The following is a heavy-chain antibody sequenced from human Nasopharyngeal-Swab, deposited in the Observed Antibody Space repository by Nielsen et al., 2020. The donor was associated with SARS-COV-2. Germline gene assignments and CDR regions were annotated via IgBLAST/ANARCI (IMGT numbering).Heavy chain of an antibody. V-gene: IGHV4-4*02. J-gene: IGHJ6*02. Sequence: WTRQPPGKGLEWIGEIYHSGSTNYNPSLKSRVTISVDKSKNQFSLKLSSVTAADTAVYYCARALGYCSGGSCPLWYYGMDVWGQGTTVTVSS. CDR3: ARALGYCSGGSCPLWYYGMDV. CDR2: IYHSGST. D-gene: IGHD2-15*01.